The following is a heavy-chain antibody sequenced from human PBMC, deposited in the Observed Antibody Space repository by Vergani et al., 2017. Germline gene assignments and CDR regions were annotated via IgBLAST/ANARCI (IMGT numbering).Heavy chain of an antibody. Sequence: EVQLLESGGGLVQPGGSLRLSCAASGFIFSSYAMSWVRQAPGKGLEWVSGIRGSGGSTYYADSVKGRFTISRDNSKNTLYLQMNSLRAEDTAVYYCAKDLSGSYXNDYWGQGTLVTVSS. CDR3: AKDLSGSYXNDY. CDR2: IRGSGGST. J-gene: IGHJ4*02. V-gene: IGHV3-23*01. D-gene: IGHD1-26*01. CDR1: GFIFSSYA.